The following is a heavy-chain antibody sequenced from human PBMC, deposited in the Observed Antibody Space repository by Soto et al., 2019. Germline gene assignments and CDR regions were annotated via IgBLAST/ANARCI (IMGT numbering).Heavy chain of an antibody. Sequence: QVQVQESGPGLVRPSGTLSLTCAVSGGSINSRDWWSWVRQPPGKGLEWIGAIYDDGTTNYEPSLKTRGAISVDKSKKQLSLNMSAVTASDTAVYFCAREAAKTGYYGMDVWGQGTTVTVSS. J-gene: IGHJ6*02. V-gene: IGHV4-4*02. CDR1: GGSINSRDW. D-gene: IGHD3-9*01. CDR2: IYDDGTT. CDR3: AREAAKTGYYGMDV.